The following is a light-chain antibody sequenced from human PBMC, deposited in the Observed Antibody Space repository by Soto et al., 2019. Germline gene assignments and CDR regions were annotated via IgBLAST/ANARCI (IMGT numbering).Light chain of an antibody. V-gene: IGKV3-15*01. CDR3: QQYNNWPPET. CDR2: GAS. CDR1: QSVAANY. J-gene: IGKJ1*01. Sequence: EVVLTQSPGTLSLSPGERATLSCRASQSVAANYLAWYQQKRGQAPRLLIYGASTRATGIPARFSGSGSVTEFTLTISSLQSEDFAVYYCQQYNNWPPETFGQGTKVDIK.